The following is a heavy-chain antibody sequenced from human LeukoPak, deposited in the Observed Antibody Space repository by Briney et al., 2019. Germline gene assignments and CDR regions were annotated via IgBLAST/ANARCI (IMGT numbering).Heavy chain of an antibody. CDR2: IVVGSGNT. D-gene: IGHD3-3*01. CDR1: GFTFSTSA. CDR3: AAEGPHDFFDY. Sequence: SVKVSCKASGFTFSTSAVQWVRQARGQRLEWIGWIVVGSGNTHYALKFQERVTVTRDVSTSTAYMELSSLRSEDTAVYYCAAEGPHDFFDYWGQGTLVTVSS. V-gene: IGHV1-58*01. J-gene: IGHJ4*02.